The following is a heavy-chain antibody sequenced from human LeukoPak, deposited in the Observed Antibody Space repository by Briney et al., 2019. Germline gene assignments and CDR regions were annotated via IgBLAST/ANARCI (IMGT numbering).Heavy chain of an antibody. D-gene: IGHD5-12*01. CDR1: GSSFGDYG. Sequence: ASVKVSCKASGSSFGDYGFSWVRQATGQRLEWLGWISAYNGNREYAQKVEGRVTMTTDTSTSTAYRELRGLRPEDTGVYYCARDDSGAKVDIDYWGQGTLLIVSS. CDR3: ARDDSGAKVDIDY. J-gene: IGHJ4*02. V-gene: IGHV1-18*01. CDR2: ISAYNGNR.